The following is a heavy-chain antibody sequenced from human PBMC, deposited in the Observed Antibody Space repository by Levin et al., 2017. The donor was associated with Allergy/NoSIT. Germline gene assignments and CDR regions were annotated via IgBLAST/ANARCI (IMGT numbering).Heavy chain of an antibody. CDR1: GYTFTSYG. V-gene: IGHV1-18*01. CDR2: ISAYNGNT. CDR3: ARDHWSGQQQLVLFDY. D-gene: IGHD6-13*01. J-gene: IGHJ4*02. Sequence: GASVKVSCKASGYTFTSYGISWVRQAPGQGLEWMGWISAYNGNTNYAQKLQGRVTMTTDTSTSTAYMELRSLRSDDTAVYYCARDHWSGQQQLVLFDYWGQGTLVTVSS.